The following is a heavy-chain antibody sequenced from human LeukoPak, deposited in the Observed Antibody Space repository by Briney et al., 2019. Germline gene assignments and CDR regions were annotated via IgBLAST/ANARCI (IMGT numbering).Heavy chain of an antibody. D-gene: IGHD3-16*02. J-gene: IGHJ4*02. Sequence: PSETLSLTCTVSGGSISSYYWSWIRQPPGKGLEWIGYIYYSGSTNYNPSLKSRVTISVDTSKNQFSLKLSSVTAADTAVYYCARTSGDYVWGSYQSFDYWGQGTLVTVSS. CDR1: GGSISSYY. CDR3: ARTSGDYVWGSYQSFDY. CDR2: IYYSGST. V-gene: IGHV4-59*08.